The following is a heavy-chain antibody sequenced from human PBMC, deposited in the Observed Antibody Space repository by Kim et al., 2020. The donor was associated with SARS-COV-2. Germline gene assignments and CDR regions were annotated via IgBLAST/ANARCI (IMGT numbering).Heavy chain of an antibody. CDR1: GFTFSSYG. V-gene: IGHV3-30*18. CDR3: AKDRSSRLLDYYYYGMDV. Sequence: GGSLRLSCAASGFTFSSYGMHWVRQAPGKGLEWVAVISYDGSDKHYADSVKGRFTISRDNSKNTLYLQMNSLRAEDTAVYYCAKDRSSRLLDYYYYGMDVWGQGTTITVSS. CDR2: ISYDGSDK. J-gene: IGHJ6*02. D-gene: IGHD2-15*01.